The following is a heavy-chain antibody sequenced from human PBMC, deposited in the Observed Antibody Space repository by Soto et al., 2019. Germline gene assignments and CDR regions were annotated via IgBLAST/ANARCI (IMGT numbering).Heavy chain of an antibody. J-gene: IGHJ6*02. V-gene: IGHV1-2*04. CDR3: ARSSGAARLVYYYYGMDV. Sequence: ASVKVSCKASGYTFTGYYMHWVRQAPGQGLEWMGWINPNSGGTNYAQKFQGWVTMTRDTSISTAYMELSRLRSDDTAVYYCARSSGAARLVYYYYGMDVWGQGTTVTVSS. D-gene: IGHD6-6*01. CDR2: INPNSGGT. CDR1: GYTFTGYY.